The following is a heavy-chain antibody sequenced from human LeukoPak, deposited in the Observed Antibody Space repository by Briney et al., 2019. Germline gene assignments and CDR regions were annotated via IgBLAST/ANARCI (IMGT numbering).Heavy chain of an antibody. J-gene: IGHJ4*02. CDR1: GFNFSSYW. CDR3: ARGAGHYYGSGSYSPGDY. CDR2: IKQDGSGK. V-gene: IGHV3-7*01. D-gene: IGHD3-10*01. Sequence: GGSLRLSCAASGFNFSSYWMSWVRQAPGKGLEWVANIKQDGSGKYYVDSVKGRFTISRDNAKNSLYLQMNSLRAEDTAVYYCARGAGHYYGSGSYSPGDYWGQGTLVTVSS.